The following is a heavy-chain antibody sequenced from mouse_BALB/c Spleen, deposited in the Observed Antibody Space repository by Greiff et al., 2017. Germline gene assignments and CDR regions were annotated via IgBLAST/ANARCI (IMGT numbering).Heavy chain of an antibody. CDR2: ISSGGST. D-gene: IGHD1-1*01. V-gene: IGHV5-6-5*01. CDR1: GFTFSSYA. Sequence: EVQRVESGGGLVKPGGSLKLSCAASGFTFSSYAMSWVRQTPEKRLEWVASISSGGSTYYPDSVKGRFTISRDNARNILYLQMSSLRSEDTAMYYCASAYYYGSSVYAMDYWGQGTSVTVSS. CDR3: ASAYYYGSSVYAMDY. J-gene: IGHJ4*01.